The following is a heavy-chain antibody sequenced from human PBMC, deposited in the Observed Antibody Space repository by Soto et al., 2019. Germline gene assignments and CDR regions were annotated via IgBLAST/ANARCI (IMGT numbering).Heavy chain of an antibody. D-gene: IGHD3-16*01. V-gene: IGHV1-18*01. CDR1: GYSFSNYG. Sequence: ASVKVSCKTSGYSFSNYGVSWVRQVPGQGLEWMGWINTSNGNTKYEQRFRGGVTLTTDPSTSTVFLVLTNLKFDDTAVYYCERGFIQEDYWG. CDR2: INTSNGNT. CDR3: ERGFIQEDY. J-gene: IGHJ4*01.